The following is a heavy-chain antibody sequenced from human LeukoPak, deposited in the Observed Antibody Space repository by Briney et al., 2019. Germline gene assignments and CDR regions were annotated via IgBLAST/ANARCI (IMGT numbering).Heavy chain of an antibody. V-gene: IGHV4-38-2*01. CDR2: IYHSGST. D-gene: IGHD4-11*01. CDR1: GYSISSGYY. CDR3: ARHFIDSNYAY. Sequence: SETLSLTCAVSGYSISSGYYWGWNRQPPGKGLEWIGSIYHSGSTYYNPSLKSRVTISVDTSKNQFSLKLSSVTAADTAVYYCARHFIDSNYAYWGQGTLVTVSS. J-gene: IGHJ4*02.